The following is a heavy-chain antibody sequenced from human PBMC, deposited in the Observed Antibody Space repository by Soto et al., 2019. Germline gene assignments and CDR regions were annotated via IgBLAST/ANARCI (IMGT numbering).Heavy chain of an antibody. CDR1: GGSIISGGYY. CDR2: IYYSGNT. D-gene: IGHD6-6*01. CDR3: ARAAARHFGLFDY. V-gene: IGHV4-31*03. Sequence: QVQLQESGPGLVKPSQTLSLTCTVSGGSIISGGYYWSWIRQHPGKGLEWIGYIYYSGNTYYNPCVKSRVTISLDTSKNQFSLKLSSVTAADTAVYYCARAAARHFGLFDYWGQGTLVTVSS. J-gene: IGHJ4*02.